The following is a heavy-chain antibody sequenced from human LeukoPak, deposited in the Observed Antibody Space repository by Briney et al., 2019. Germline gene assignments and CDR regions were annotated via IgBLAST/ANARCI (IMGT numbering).Heavy chain of an antibody. CDR2: ISYDGSNK. J-gene: IGHJ4*02. CDR1: GFTFSSYA. D-gene: IGHD3-22*01. CDR3: ASLVVSFDY. V-gene: IGHV3-30*01. Sequence: PGGSLRLSCAASGFTFSSYAMHWVRQAPGKGLEWVAVISYDGSNKYYADSVKGRFTISRDNSKNTLYLQMNSLRAEDTAVYYCASLVVSFDYWGQGTLVTVSS.